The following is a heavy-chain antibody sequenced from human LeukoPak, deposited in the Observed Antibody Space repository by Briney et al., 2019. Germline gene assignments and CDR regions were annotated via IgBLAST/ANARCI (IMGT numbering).Heavy chain of an antibody. D-gene: IGHD3-22*01. CDR2: IYTSGST. J-gene: IGHJ4*02. CDR1: GGSISSGSYY. CDR3: XXXXXXXDSSGYYYAIWFDY. V-gene: IGHV4-61*02. Sequence: SETLSLTCTVSGGSISSGSYYWSWIRQPAGKGLEWIGRIYTSGSTNYNPSLKSRVTISVDTSKNQFSLKLSSVTAADTAVYXXXXXXXXXDSSGYYYAIWFDYWGQGTLVTVSS.